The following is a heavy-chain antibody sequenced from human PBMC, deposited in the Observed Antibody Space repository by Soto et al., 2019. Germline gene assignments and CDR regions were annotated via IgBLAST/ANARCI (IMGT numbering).Heavy chain of an antibody. CDR1: GYTFTSYG. D-gene: IGHD3-3*01. CDR2: ISAYNGNT. V-gene: IGHV1-18*01. Sequence: ASVKVSCKASGYTFTSYGISWVRQAPGQGLEWMGWISAYNGNTNYAQKLQGRVTMTTDTSTSTAYKELRSLRSDDTAVYYCARDHTYYDFWSGYYSDWFDPWGREPWSPSPQ. J-gene: IGHJ5*02. CDR3: ARDHTYYDFWSGYYSDWFDP.